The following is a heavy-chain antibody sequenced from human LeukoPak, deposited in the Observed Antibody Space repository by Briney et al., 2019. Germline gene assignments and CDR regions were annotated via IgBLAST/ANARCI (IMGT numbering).Heavy chain of an antibody. D-gene: IGHD5-18*01. CDR1: GGSISTSRYY. Sequence: RASETLSLTCTVSGGSISTSRYYWGWIRQPPGKGLEWIGSIYYSGTTYYNLSLKSRVTISVDTSRNQFSLRLSSVTAADTAVYYCARDPGYSYGLDYWGQGTLVTVSS. CDR3: ARDPGYSYGLDY. V-gene: IGHV4-39*02. CDR2: IYYSGTT. J-gene: IGHJ4*02.